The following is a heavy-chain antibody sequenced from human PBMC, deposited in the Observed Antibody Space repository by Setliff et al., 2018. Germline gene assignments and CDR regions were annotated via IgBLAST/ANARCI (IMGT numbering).Heavy chain of an antibody. CDR2: IFPRDSET. Sequence: PGESLKISCKASGYRFPNDWIGWVRQKPGKGLEWVAIIFPRDSETRYSPSFEGQVTISVDRSINTVYLQWSSLRASDSAIYYCTRHPLRPGIAGYFYFVDVWGTGTTVTVSS. V-gene: IGHV5-51*01. CDR1: GYRFPNDW. D-gene: IGHD3-22*01. J-gene: IGHJ6*03. CDR3: TRHPLRPGIAGYFYFVDV.